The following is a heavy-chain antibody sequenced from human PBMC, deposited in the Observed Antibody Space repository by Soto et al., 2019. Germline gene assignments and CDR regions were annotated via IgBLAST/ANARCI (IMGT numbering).Heavy chain of an antibody. J-gene: IGHJ4*02. D-gene: IGHD1-26*01. V-gene: IGHV4-31*03. CDR1: GGSISSGGYY. Sequence: QVQLQESGPGLVKPSQTLSLTCTVSGGSISSGGYYWSWIRQHPGKGLEWIGYIYYRGSTYYNPSLKSRVTISVDTSKNQFSLKLSSVTAADTAVYYCARAWYSGSRGGNYCDYWGQGTLVTVSS. CDR2: IYYRGST. CDR3: ARAWYSGSRGGNYCDY.